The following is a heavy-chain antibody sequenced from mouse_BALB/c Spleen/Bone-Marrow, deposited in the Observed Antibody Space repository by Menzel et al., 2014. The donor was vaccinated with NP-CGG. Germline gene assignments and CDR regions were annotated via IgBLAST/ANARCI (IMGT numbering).Heavy chain of an antibody. Sequence: EVKVVESGGGLVKPGGSLKLSCAASGFTFSSYAMSWVRQTPEKRLEWVATISSGGSYTYYPDSVKGRVTISRDNAKNTLYLQMSSLRAEDTAMYYCARHDGCYAMDYWGQGTPVTVSS. CDR1: GFTFSSYA. CDR2: ISSGGSYT. CDR3: ARHDGCYAMDY. V-gene: IGHV5-9-3*01. J-gene: IGHJ4*01. D-gene: IGHD2-3*01.